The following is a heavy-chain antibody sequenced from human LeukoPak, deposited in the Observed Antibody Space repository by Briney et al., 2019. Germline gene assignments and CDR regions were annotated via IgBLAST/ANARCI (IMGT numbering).Heavy chain of an antibody. Sequence: ASVKVSCKASGGTFSSYAISWVRQAPGQGLEWMGRIIPIFGTANYAQKFQGRVTITADESTSTAYMELSSLRSEDTAVYYCARDSEVRGVNLLWYWGQGTLVTVSS. CDR3: ARDSEVRGVNLLWY. CDR1: GGTFSSYA. V-gene: IGHV1-69*13. CDR2: IIPIFGTA. J-gene: IGHJ4*02. D-gene: IGHD3-10*01.